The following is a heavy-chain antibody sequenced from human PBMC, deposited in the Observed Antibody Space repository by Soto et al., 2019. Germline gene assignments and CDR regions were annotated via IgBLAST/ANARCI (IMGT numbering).Heavy chain of an antibody. D-gene: IGHD1-26*01. V-gene: IGHV3-30-3*01. CDR2: ISYDGSNK. J-gene: IGHJ4*02. CDR1: GFTFSSYA. Sequence: QVQLVESGGGVVQPGRSLRLSCAASGFTFSSYAMHWVRQAPGKGLEWVAVISYDGSNKYYADSVKGRFTFSRDNSKNTLSLQMNSLRADDTAVYYCARGPQWELSHFDYWGQGTLVTVSS. CDR3: ARGPQWELSHFDY.